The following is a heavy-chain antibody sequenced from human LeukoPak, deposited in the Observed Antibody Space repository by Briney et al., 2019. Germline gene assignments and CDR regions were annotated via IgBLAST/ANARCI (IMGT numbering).Heavy chain of an antibody. Sequence: SETLSLTCAVYGGSFSGYYWSWIRQPPGKGLEWIGEINNSESTNYNPSLKSRVTISVDTSKNQFSLKLSSVTAADTAVYYCARDGTMVRGVIVIGGMDVWGQGTTVTVSS. V-gene: IGHV4-34*01. D-gene: IGHD3-10*01. CDR1: GGSFSGYY. CDR3: ARDGTMVRGVIVIGGMDV. CDR2: INNSEST. J-gene: IGHJ6*02.